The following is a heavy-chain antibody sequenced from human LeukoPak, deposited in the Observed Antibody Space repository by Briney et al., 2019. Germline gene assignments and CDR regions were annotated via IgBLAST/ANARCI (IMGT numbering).Heavy chain of an antibody. Sequence: GGFLRLSLSSSWFTFRDYYMSLSRQAPGKGLEVGSCISSSGSTIYYPDSVKGRFTISRDNAKNSVELQINSLRAEDTAGDYLARHIVVVTETADPFDIWGQGPMVTVSS. D-gene: IGHD2-21*02. CDR3: ARHIVVVTETADPFDI. V-gene: IGHV3-11*01. CDR2: ISSSGSTI. CDR1: WFTFRDYY. J-gene: IGHJ3*02.